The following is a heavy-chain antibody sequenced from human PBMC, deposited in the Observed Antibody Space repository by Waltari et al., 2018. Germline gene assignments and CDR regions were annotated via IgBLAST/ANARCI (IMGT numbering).Heavy chain of an antibody. CDR2: IAPRGGST. CDR3: ARRGAESNSWYRADY. V-gene: IGHV1-46*01. J-gene: IGHJ4*02. Sequence: WGHHGPGEGLDWVGIIAPRGGSTGYPHECQGRVTMTRVTSPITVYRELSRLSSEDTAVYYCARRGAESNSWYRADYWGQGTLVTGSS. D-gene: IGHD6-13*01.